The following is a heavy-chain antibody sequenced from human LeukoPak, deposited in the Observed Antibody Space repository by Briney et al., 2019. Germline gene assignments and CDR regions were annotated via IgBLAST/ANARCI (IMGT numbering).Heavy chain of an antibody. CDR2: INHSGST. D-gene: IGHD6-19*01. CDR1: GGSFSGYY. Sequence: SETLSLTCAVYGGSFSGYYWSWIRQPPGKGLEWIGEINHSGSTNYNPSLKSRVTISVDTSKNQFSLKLSSVTAADTAVYYCARGIAVAGTEDWGQGTLVTVSS. CDR3: ARGIAVAGTED. V-gene: IGHV4-34*01. J-gene: IGHJ4*02.